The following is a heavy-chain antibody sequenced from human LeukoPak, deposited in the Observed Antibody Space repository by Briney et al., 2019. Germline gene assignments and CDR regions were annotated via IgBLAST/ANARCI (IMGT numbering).Heavy chain of an antibody. D-gene: IGHD5-12*01. Sequence: SETLSLTCTVSGGSISSGGYYWSWIRQPPGKGLEWIGYIYHSGSTYYNPSLKSRVTISVDRSKNQFSLKLSSVTAADTAVYYCARVPPSRGYGGYLQPEYFDYWGQGTLVTVSS. CDR3: ARVPPSRGYGGYLQPEYFDY. CDR1: GGSISSGGYY. V-gene: IGHV4-30-2*01. CDR2: IYHSGST. J-gene: IGHJ4*02.